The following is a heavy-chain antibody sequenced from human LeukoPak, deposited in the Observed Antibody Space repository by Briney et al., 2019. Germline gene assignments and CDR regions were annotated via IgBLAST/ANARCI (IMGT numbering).Heavy chain of an antibody. J-gene: IGHJ4*02. CDR1: GFSVSTSG. V-gene: IGHV3-23*01. CDR3: ARWMGDYGLDY. CDR2: ISVDGEET. D-gene: IGHD4-17*01. Sequence: GGSLRLSCAVSGFSVSTSGMSWVRQAPGKGLEWISAISVDGEETFYADSVKGRFFISRDNSKNTLFLQMNSLRAEDTAVYYCARWMGDYGLDYWGQGTLVTVSS.